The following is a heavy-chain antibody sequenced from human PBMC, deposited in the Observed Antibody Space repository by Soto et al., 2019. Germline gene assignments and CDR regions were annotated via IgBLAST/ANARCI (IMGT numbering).Heavy chain of an antibody. D-gene: IGHD3-3*01. CDR1: GGSISNYF. V-gene: IGHV4-4*07. CDR2: IDTSGST. J-gene: IGHJ4*02. Sequence: SETLSLTCSVSGGSISNYFCNWIRQPAGKGLEWIGRIDTSGSTNYNPSLKSRITTSADTSRNQFSLKLNSVTAADTAVYYCARGGQDFWSGPFAYWGQGAVVTVSS. CDR3: ARGGQDFWSGPFAY.